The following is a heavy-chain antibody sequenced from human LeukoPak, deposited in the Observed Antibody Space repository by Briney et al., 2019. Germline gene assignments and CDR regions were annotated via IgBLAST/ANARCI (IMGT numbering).Heavy chain of an antibody. J-gene: IGHJ6*03. D-gene: IGHD3-16*01. CDR2: IYTSGST. Sequence: PSETLSLTCTVSGGSISSGSYYWSWIRQPAGKGLEWIGRIYTSGSTNYNPSLKSRVTISVATSKNQFSLKLSSVTAADTAVYYCARLIGNYYYYYMDVWGKGTTVTISS. CDR3: ARLIGNYYYYYMDV. V-gene: IGHV4-61*02. CDR1: GGSISSGSYY.